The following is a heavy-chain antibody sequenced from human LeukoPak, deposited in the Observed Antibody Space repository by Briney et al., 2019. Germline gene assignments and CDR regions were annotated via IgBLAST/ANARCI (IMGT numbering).Heavy chain of an antibody. V-gene: IGHV4-39*07. Sequence: SETLSLTCTVSGDSISSSTYYWGWIRQPPGRGLEWIGRIFYSGTTSYNPSLKSRVTISVDTSKNQFSLRLTSVTAADTAVYFCARDYYYAGSGYDPWGQGTLVTVSP. CDR2: IFYSGTT. J-gene: IGHJ5*02. CDR1: GDSISSSTYY. D-gene: IGHD3-22*01. CDR3: ARDYYYAGSGYDP.